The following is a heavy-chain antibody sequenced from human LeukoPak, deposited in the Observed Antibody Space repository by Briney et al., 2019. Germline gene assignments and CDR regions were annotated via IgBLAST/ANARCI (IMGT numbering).Heavy chain of an antibody. Sequence: PGGSLRLSCAASRFTFSYYGVNWVRQAPGKGLEWVSYISSSSTTIYYAESERGRFTISRDNAKNSLYLQMNSLKAEDTAIYYCAREVGTPQAFDIWGQGTMVTVSS. CDR1: RFTFSYYG. V-gene: IGHV3-48*01. J-gene: IGHJ3*02. CDR3: AREVGTPQAFDI. D-gene: IGHD1-26*01. CDR2: ISSSSTTI.